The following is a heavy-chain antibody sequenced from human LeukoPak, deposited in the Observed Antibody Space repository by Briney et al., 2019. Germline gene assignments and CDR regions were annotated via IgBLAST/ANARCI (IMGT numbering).Heavy chain of an antibody. V-gene: IGHV4-34*01. Sequence: PSETLSLPCAVYGRSFSGYFWSWIRPPPGKGLEWIGEMNHSGSTNYNPSLKSRVTISVDTSKNQFSLKLSSVTAADTAVYYFARHSRPDYYDPPYAAFDIWGQGTMVTVSS. CDR2: MNHSGST. CDR3: ARHSRPDYYDPPYAAFDI. CDR1: GRSFSGYF. J-gene: IGHJ3*02. D-gene: IGHD3-16*01.